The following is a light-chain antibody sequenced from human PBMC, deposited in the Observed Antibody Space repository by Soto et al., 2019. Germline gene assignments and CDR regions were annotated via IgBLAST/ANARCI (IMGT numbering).Light chain of an antibody. V-gene: IGKV3-15*01. Sequence: EIVMTQSPATLSVSPGERATLSCRASRNINRKLAWYQQKPGQAPRLLISGASTRATGIPARFSGSGSGTEFTLTISSLQSEDVAVYYCQQYYDCPPLIFGGGTKVEIK. CDR3: QQYYDCPPLI. CDR2: GAS. J-gene: IGKJ4*01. CDR1: RNINRK.